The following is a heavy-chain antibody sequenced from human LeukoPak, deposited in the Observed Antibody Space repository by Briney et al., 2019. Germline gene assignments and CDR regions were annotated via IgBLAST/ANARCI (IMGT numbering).Heavy chain of an antibody. D-gene: IGHD3-16*01. CDR3: ATWGLHFDI. CDR2: MNPNNDNT. J-gene: IGHJ3*02. CDR1: GYTFMNFE. Sequence: ASVKVSCKASGYTFMNFEINWVRQATGQGLEWMGRMNPNNDNTNYAQKFQGRVTMTSDTSTSTVYMELSSLIYEDTAVYFCATWGLHFDIWGQGTMVTVAS. V-gene: IGHV1-8*01.